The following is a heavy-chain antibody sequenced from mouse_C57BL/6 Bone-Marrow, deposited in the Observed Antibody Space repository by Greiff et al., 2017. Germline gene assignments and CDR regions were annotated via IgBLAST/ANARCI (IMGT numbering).Heavy chain of an antibody. CDR2: INSDGGSP. CDR1: EYEFPSHD. CDR3: ARPSTMRFAY. J-gene: IGHJ3*01. V-gene: IGHV5-2*01. D-gene: IGHD2-4*01. Sequence: DVQLVESGGGLVQPGESLTLSCESNEYEFPSHDMSWVRKTPAKRLELVAAINSDGGSPYYPDTMERRFIISRDNTKKTLYLQMSSLRSKDTALYYCARPSTMRFAYWGQGTLVTVSA.